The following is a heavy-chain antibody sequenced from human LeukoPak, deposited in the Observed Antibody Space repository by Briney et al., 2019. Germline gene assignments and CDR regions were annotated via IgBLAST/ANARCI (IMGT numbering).Heavy chain of an antibody. CDR3: TSSRSGWSLYYFDY. J-gene: IGHJ4*02. CDR2: IKSKTDGGTT. Sequence: GRSLRLSCAASGFTFSNAWMSWVRQAPGKGLEWVGRIKSKTDGGTTDYAAPVKGRFTISRDDSKNTLYLQMNSLKTEDTAVYYCTSSRSGWSLYYFDYWGQGTLVTVSS. V-gene: IGHV3-15*01. D-gene: IGHD6-19*01. CDR1: GFTFSNAW.